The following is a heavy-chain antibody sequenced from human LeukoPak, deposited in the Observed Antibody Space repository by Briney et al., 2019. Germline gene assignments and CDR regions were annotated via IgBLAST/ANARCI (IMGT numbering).Heavy chain of an antibody. CDR1: GFTFSSYW. CDR3: ARDRPMIVVADALDI. J-gene: IGHJ3*02. D-gene: IGHD3-22*01. Sequence: GGSLRLSCAASGFTFSSYWMSWVRQAPGKGLEWVANIKQDGSEKYYVDSVKGRFTISRDNAKNSLYLQMNSLRAEDTAVYYCARDRPMIVVADALDIWGQETMVTVSS. CDR2: IKQDGSEK. V-gene: IGHV3-7*01.